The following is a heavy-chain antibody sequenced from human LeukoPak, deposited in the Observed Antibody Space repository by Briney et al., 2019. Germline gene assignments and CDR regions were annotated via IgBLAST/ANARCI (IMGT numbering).Heavy chain of an antibody. CDR3: ARGRLRYCSSTSCYPTEYFQH. CDR2: ISSSGSTI. V-gene: IGHV3-48*03. CDR1: GFTFSNYA. D-gene: IGHD2-2*01. Sequence: GGSLRLSCAASGFTFSNYAMSWVRQAPGKGLEWVSYISSSGSTIYYADSVKGRFTISRDNAKNSLYLQMNRLRAEDTAVYYCARGRLRYCSSTSCYPTEYFQHWGQGTLVTVSS. J-gene: IGHJ1*01.